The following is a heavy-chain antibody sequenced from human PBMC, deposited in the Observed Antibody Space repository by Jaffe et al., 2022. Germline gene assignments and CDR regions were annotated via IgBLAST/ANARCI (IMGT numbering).Heavy chain of an antibody. CDR2: IRYDGSNK. CDR1: GFTFSSYG. J-gene: IGHJ4*02. Sequence: QVQLVESGGGVVQPGGSLRLSCAASGFTFSSYGMHWVRQAPGKGLEWVAFIRYDGSNKYYADSVKGRFTISRDNSKNTLYLQMNSLRAEDTAVYYCAKDFRDGDYVSLYYFDYWGQGTLVTVSS. D-gene: IGHD4-17*01. CDR3: AKDFRDGDYVSLYYFDY. V-gene: IGHV3-30*02.